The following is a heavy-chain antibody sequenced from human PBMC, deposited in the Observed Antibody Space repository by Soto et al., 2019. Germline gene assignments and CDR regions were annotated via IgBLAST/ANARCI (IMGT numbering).Heavy chain of an antibody. CDR3: ARGDYYGSGSYYWFDP. Sequence: SETLSLTCTVSGGSISSYYWSWIRQPPGKGLEWIGYIYYSGSTNYNPSLKSRVTISVDTSKNQFSLKLSSVTAADTAVYYCARGDYYGSGSYYWFDPWGQGTLVTVSS. CDR1: GGSISSYY. D-gene: IGHD3-10*01. V-gene: IGHV4-59*01. J-gene: IGHJ5*02. CDR2: IYYSGST.